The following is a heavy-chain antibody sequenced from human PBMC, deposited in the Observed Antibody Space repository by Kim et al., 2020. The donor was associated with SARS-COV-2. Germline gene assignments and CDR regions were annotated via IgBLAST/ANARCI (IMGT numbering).Heavy chain of an antibody. CDR3: ARDRVWYYYYYGMDV. CDR1: GFTFSSYS. V-gene: IGHV3-21*01. J-gene: IGHJ6*02. Sequence: GGSLRLSCAASGFTFSSYSMNWVRQAPGKGLEWVSSISSSSSYIYYADSVKGRFTISRDNAKNSLYLQMNSLRAEDTAVYYCARDRVWYYYYYGMDVWGQGTTDTVSS. CDR2: ISSSSSYI.